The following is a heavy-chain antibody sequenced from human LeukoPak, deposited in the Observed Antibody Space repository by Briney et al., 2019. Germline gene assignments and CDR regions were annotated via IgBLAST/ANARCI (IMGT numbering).Heavy chain of an antibody. Sequence: SETLSLTCTVSGGSISSYYWSWIRQPPGKGLEWIGYIYYSGSTNYNPSLKSRVTISVDTSKNQFSLKLSSVTAGDTAVYYCARAEAVAGTHPFDYWGQGTLVTVSS. CDR3: ARAEAVAGTHPFDY. CDR1: GGSISSYY. J-gene: IGHJ4*02. CDR2: IYYSGST. V-gene: IGHV4-59*01. D-gene: IGHD6-19*01.